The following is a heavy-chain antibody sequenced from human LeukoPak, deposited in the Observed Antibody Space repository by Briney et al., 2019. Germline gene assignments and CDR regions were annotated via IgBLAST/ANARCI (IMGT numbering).Heavy chain of an antibody. D-gene: IGHD3-3*01. CDR1: GYTFTTYG. CDR3: ARAPYYDFWSGYHYYFDY. J-gene: IGHJ4*02. Sequence: GASVKVSCKASGYTFTTYGISWVRQAPGQGLEWMGWISAYNGNTNYAQKFQDRVSMTTDTSTSTANMELRSLRSDDTAVYHCARAPYYDFWSGYHYYFDYWGQGTLVTVSS. V-gene: IGHV1-18*01. CDR2: ISAYNGNT.